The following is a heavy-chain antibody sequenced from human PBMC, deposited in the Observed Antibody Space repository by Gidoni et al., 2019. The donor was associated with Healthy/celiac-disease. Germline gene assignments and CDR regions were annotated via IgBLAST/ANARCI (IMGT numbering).Heavy chain of an antibody. J-gene: IGHJ4*02. CDR1: GYTFTGFY. CDR2: FNPISGGT. D-gene: IGHD3-22*01. V-gene: IGHV1-2*04. Sequence: QVQLVQSGAAAKKPGASVKVSCKASGYTFTGFYMHWVRQAPGQGLEWMGWFNPISGGTTNAKKFQGWVTMTRDTSISTAYMELSRLRSDDTAVYYCARGRTYYYDSSGYFFDYWGQGTLVTVSS. CDR3: ARGRTYYYDSSGYFFDY.